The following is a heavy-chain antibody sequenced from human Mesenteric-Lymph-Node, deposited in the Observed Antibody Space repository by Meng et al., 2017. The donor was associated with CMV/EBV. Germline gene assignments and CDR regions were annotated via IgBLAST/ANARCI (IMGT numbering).Heavy chain of an antibody. D-gene: IGHD2-2*01. Sequence: ISSVDWWTWVRQPPGKGLEWIGEIHHSGKVNYNPSLQSRVSISMDTSKNQLSLKLTSVTAADTAVYYCAREGGYCSSTSCSLGWFDPWGQGTLVTVSS. CDR1: ISSVDW. V-gene: IGHV4/OR15-8*02. CDR3: AREGGYCSSTSCSLGWFDP. CDR2: IHHSGKV. J-gene: IGHJ5*02.